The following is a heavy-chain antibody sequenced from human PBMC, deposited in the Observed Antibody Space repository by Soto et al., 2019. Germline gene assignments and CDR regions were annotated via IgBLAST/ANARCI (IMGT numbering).Heavy chain of an antibody. Sequence: ASVKVSCKASGYTFTSYGISWVRQAPGQGLEWMGWISAYNGNTNYAQKLQGRVTMTTDTSTRTAYMELRSLRSDEPAVYYCARLTYSSGWLSYYYYGMDVWCQGTTVTVSS. V-gene: IGHV1-18*04. J-gene: IGHJ6*02. CDR3: ARLTYSSGWLSYYYYGMDV. CDR1: GYTFTSYG. D-gene: IGHD6-19*01. CDR2: ISAYNGNT.